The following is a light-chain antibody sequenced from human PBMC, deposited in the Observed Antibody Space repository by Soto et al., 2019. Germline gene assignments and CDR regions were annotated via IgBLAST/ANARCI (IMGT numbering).Light chain of an antibody. CDR3: APWDDSLDGPV. Sequence: QSVLTQPPSAFGTPGQRVTISCSGSSSNVGRNGVNWYQQLPGTAPKLLIHSDNQRPSGVPDRFSGSKSGTSASLAISGLQSEDEADYYCAPWDDSLDGPVFGGGTKLTAL. CDR1: SSNVGRNG. CDR2: SDN. V-gene: IGLV1-44*01. J-gene: IGLJ3*02.